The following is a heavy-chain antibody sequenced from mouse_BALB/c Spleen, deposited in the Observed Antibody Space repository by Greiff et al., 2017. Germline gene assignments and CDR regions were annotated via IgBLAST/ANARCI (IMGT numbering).Heavy chain of an antibody. V-gene: IGHV1-7*01. CDR2: INPSTGYT. D-gene: IGHD2-1*01. Sequence: VQLQQSGAELAKPGASVKMSCKASGYTLTSYWMHWVKQRPGQGLEWIGYINPSTGYTEYNQKFKDKATLTADKSSSTAYMQLSSLTSEDSAVYYGARWVYHYAMDYWGQGTSVTVSS. J-gene: IGHJ4*01. CDR3: ARWVYHYAMDY. CDR1: GYTLTSYW.